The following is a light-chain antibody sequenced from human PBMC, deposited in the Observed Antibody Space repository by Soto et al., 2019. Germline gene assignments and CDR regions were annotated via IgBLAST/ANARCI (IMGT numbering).Light chain of an antibody. CDR2: DAS. J-gene: IGKJ1*01. CDR1: QSFSGW. V-gene: IGKV1-5*01. Sequence: DIPMTQSPSTLSASVGDRVTITCRASQSFSGWLAWFQQKPGKAPEVLISDASTLASGVPSRFSGSGSGTEFTLTISSLQPDDFATYYCLQYNNFPWTFGQGTKVDFK. CDR3: LQYNNFPWT.